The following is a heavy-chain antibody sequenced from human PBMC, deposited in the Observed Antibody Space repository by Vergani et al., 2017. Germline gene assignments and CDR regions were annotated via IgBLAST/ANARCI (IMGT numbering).Heavy chain of an antibody. J-gene: IGHJ4*02. CDR2: ISGSGGST. CDR3: AKDLYFNSGYDSPADY. V-gene: IGHV3-23*01. CDR1: GFTFSSYA. D-gene: IGHD5-12*01. Sequence: VQLLESGGGLVQPGGSLRLSCAASGFTFSSYAMSWVRQAPGKGLEWVSSISGSGGSTYYADSVKGRFTISRDKSKNTLYLQMNSLRAEDTAVYYCAKDLYFNSGYDSPADYLGRGSLVGVSS.